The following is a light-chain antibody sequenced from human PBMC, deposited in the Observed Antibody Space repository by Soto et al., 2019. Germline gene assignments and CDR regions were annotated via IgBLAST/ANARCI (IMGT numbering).Light chain of an antibody. CDR2: AAS. J-gene: IGKJ2*01. Sequence: DIQMTQSPSSLSASVGDRVTITCRASQSIRSYLNWYQQKPGKAPKLLIYAASNLQSGVPTKFSGSGSGTDFTLTISSLQPEDFATYYCQHLTGTFGQGTTLEIK. CDR3: QHLTGT. V-gene: IGKV1-39*01. CDR1: QSIRSY.